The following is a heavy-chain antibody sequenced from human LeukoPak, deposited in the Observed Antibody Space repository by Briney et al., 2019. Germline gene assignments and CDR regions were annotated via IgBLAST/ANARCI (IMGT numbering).Heavy chain of an antibody. J-gene: IGHJ5*02. CDR1: GYTLTELS. CDR2: FDPEDGET. Sequence: ASVTVSCKVSGYTLTELSMHWVRQGPGKGLEWMGGFDPEDGETIYAQKFQGRVTMTEDTSTDTAYMELSSLRSEDTAVYYCATWFRSGSPSRHNWFDPWGQGTLVTVSS. V-gene: IGHV1-24*01. CDR3: ATWFRSGSPSRHNWFDP. D-gene: IGHD3-10*01.